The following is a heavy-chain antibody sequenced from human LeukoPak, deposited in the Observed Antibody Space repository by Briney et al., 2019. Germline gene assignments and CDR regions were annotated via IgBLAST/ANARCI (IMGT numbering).Heavy chain of an antibody. D-gene: IGHD3-9*01. CDR1: GFNFSSYG. CDR3: AKGVLRYFGGAMDV. CDR2: IRYDGSNK. V-gene: IGHV3-30*02. J-gene: IGHJ6*02. Sequence: GGSLRLSCAASGFNFSSYGMHWVRPAPGKGLGWVAFIRYDGSNKYYADSVKGRFTISRDNSKNTLYLQMNSLRAEDTAVYYCAKGVLRYFGGAMDVWGQGTTVTVSS.